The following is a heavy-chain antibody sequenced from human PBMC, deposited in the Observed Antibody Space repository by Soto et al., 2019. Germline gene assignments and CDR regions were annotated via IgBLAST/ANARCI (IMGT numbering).Heavy chain of an antibody. CDR2: IYPGDSDT. CDR3: ARGGYSYALPNKSDY. V-gene: IGHV5-51*01. Sequence: GESLKISCKGSGYSFTSYWIGWVRQMPGKGLEWMGIIYPGDSDTRYSPSFQGQVTISADKSISTAYLQWSSLKASDTAMYYCARGGYSYALPNKSDYWGQGTLVTVSS. J-gene: IGHJ4*02. D-gene: IGHD5-18*01. CDR1: GYSFTSYW.